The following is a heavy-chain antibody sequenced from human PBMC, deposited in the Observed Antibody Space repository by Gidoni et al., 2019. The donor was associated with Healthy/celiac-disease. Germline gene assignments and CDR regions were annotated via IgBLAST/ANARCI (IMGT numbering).Heavy chain of an antibody. CDR1: GFTFPSSA. D-gene: IGHD2-2*02. J-gene: IGHJ5*02. CDR2: IDVGSGNT. CDR3: AAEGYCSSTSCYTGLGYNWFDP. Sequence: QMQLVQSGPEVKKPGTSVKVSCKASGFTFPSSAVPGVRQARGQRLEWIGWIDVGSGNTNYAQKFQERVTITRGMSTSTAYMELSSLRSEDTAVYYCAAEGYCSSTSCYTGLGYNWFDPWGQGTLVTVSS. V-gene: IGHV1-58*01.